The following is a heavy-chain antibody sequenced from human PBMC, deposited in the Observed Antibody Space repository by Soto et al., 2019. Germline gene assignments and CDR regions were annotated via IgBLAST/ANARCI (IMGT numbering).Heavy chain of an antibody. J-gene: IGHJ6*02. CDR2: IIPIFGTA. CDR3: ARGHYYDSSGPIVSYYYYGMDV. D-gene: IGHD3-22*01. Sequence: ASVKVSCKASGGTFSSYAISWVRQAPGQGLEWMGGIIPIFGTANYAQKFQGRVTITADKSTSTAYMELSSLRSEDTAVYYCARGHYYDSSGPIVSYYYYGMDVWGQGTKVTVYS. V-gene: IGHV1-69*06. CDR1: GGTFSSYA.